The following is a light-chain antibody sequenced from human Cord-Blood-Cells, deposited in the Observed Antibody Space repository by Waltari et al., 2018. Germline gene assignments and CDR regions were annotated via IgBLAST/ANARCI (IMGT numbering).Light chain of an antibody. CDR1: QSISSY. J-gene: IGKJ3*01. Sequence: DIKMTKSPSSLSASVGDRVTITCRASQSISSYLNWYQPKPGKAPKLLIYAASSLQSGVPSRFSGSGSGTDFTLTISSLQPEDFATYYCQQSYSTPYIFGPGTKVDIK. CDR2: AAS. V-gene: IGKV1-39*01. CDR3: QQSYSTPYI.